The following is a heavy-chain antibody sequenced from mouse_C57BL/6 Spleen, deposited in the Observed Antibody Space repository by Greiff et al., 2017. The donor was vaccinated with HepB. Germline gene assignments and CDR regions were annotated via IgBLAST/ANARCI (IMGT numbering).Heavy chain of an antibody. V-gene: IGHV1-80*01. CDR3: ARTGSSFDY. D-gene: IGHD1-1*01. CDR2: IYPGDGDT. J-gene: IGHJ2*01. Sequence: VQLQQSGAELVKPGASVKISCKASGYAFSSYWMNWVMQRPGKGLEWIGQIYPGDGDTNYNGKFKGKATLTADKSSSTAYMQLSSLTSEDSAVYFCARTGSSFDYWGQGTTLTVSS. CDR1: GYAFSSYW.